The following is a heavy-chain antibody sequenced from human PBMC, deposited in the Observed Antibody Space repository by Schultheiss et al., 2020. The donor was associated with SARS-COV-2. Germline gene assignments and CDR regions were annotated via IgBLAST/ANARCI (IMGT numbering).Heavy chain of an antibody. CDR2: ISYDGRNK. Sequence: GESLKISCAASGFIFSSYGMYWVRQAPGKGLEWVAVISYDGRNKYYADSVKGRFAISRDNSKNTLLVQMSSLRDEDTAVYYCARDKIYCSHGSCRRGFGMDVWGQGTAVTVSS. V-gene: IGHV3-30*03. J-gene: IGHJ6*02. CDR3: ARDKIYCSHGSCRRGFGMDV. CDR1: GFIFSSYG. D-gene: IGHD2-15*01.